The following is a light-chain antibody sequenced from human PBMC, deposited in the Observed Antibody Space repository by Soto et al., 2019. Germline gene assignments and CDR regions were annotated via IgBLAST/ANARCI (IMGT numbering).Light chain of an antibody. J-gene: IGLJ1*01. CDR1: SSDIGRYNY. Sequence: QSALTQPASVSGSPGPSITLSCTGTSSDIGRYNYGSWYQQHSGKAPKLLIYDVTNRPSGVSNRFSGSKSGNTASLTISGLQAEDEADFYCSSYTTSSTYVFGTGTKLTVL. V-gene: IGLV2-14*01. CDR2: DVT. CDR3: SSYTTSSTYV.